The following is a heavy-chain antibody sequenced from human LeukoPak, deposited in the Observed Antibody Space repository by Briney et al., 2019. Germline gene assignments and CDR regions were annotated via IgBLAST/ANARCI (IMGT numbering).Heavy chain of an antibody. CDR2: ISSSSSYI. CDR1: GFTFSSYS. CDR3: ARDRWDIVLVPAAREIDY. D-gene: IGHD2-2*01. V-gene: IGHV3-21*01. Sequence: GGSLRLSCAASGFTFSSYSMSWVRQAPGKGLEWVSSISSSSSYIYYADSVKGRFTISRDNAKNSLYLQMNSLRAEDTAVYYCARDRWDIVLVPAAREIDYWGQGTLVTVSS. J-gene: IGHJ4*02.